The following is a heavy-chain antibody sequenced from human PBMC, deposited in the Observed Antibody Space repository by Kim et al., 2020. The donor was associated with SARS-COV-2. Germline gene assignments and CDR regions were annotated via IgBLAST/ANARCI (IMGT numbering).Heavy chain of an antibody. J-gene: IGHJ4*01. Sequence: TPSLKSRVTISVDTSKNQFSLRLSSVTAADTAVYYCARGYYDGSVPFDYWGQGTLVTVSS. V-gene: IGHV4-59*09. CDR3: ARGYYDGSVPFDY. D-gene: IGHD3-10*01.